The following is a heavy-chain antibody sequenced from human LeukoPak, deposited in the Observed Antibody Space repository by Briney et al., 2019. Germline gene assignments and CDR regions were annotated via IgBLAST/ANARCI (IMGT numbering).Heavy chain of an antibody. CDR3: ARVRFPADC. V-gene: IGHV3-7*01. J-gene: IGHJ4*02. Sequence: EGSLRLSCAASGFTFSSYWMSWVRQAPGKGLEWVANIKQDGSEKYYVDSVKGRFTISRDNAKASVYLHMNSLRVEDTAIYYCARVRFPADCWGQGTLVTVSS. D-gene: IGHD2-2*01. CDR1: GFTFSSYW. CDR2: IKQDGSEK.